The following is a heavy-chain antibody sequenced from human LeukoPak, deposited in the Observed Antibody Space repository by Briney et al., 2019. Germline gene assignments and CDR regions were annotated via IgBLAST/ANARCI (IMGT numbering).Heavy chain of an antibody. CDR3: ARSGSGWYPDNYFDY. CDR1: GFSLSTSGMC. D-gene: IGHD6-19*01. J-gene: IGHJ4*02. V-gene: IGHV2-70*11. CDR2: IDWDDGK. Sequence: ESGPTLVKPTQTLTLTCTFSGFSLSTSGMCVSWIRQPPGKALEWLARIDWDDGKYYSTSLKTRLTISKDTSKNQLVLTMTNMDPVDTATYYCARSGSGWYPDNYFDYWGQGTLVTVSS.